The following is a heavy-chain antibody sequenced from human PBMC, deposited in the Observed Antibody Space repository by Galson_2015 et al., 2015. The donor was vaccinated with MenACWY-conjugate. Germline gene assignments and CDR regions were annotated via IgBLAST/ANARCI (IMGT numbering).Heavy chain of an antibody. D-gene: IGHD6-13*01. J-gene: IGHJ1*01. Sequence: SLRLSCAASGFSFSSYGMNWVRQAPGKGLEWISYIRESRSTIVYADSVKGRFTISRDNAKNSLYLQMNSLRAEDTDVYYCASVDSSSMYRQCIQRWCQGTMVTVSS. CDR3: ASVDSSSMYRQCIQR. CDR2: IRESRSTI. CDR1: GFSFSSYG. V-gene: IGHV3-48*01.